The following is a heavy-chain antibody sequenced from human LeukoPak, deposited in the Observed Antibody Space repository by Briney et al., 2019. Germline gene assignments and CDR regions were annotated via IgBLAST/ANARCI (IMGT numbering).Heavy chain of an antibody. CDR1: GYTFTSYG. J-gene: IGHJ1*01. Sequence: ASVNLSCKTSGYTFTSYGMHWVRQAPGQRLEWMAWINGGNDDAKYSQKFQGRVTIIRDTSASTAYMELSSLGSEDTAVYYCARVPLSDSSGHYYPHWGQGTLVTVSS. CDR2: INGGNDDA. D-gene: IGHD3-22*01. V-gene: IGHV1-3*01. CDR3: ARVPLSDSSGHYYPH.